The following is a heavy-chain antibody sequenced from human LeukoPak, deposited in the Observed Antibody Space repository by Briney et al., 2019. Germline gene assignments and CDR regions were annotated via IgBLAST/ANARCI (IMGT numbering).Heavy chain of an antibody. CDR2: ISWNSGSI. CDR1: GFTFDDYA. V-gene: IGHV3-9*01. J-gene: IGHJ4*02. Sequence: PGGSLRLSCAASGFTFDDYAMHWVRQAPGKGLEWVSGISWNSGSIDYADSVKGRFTISRDNAKNSLYLQMNSLRAEDTALYYCAKDRGIAVAGIHYWGQGTLVTVSS. CDR3: AKDRGIAVAGIHY. D-gene: IGHD6-19*01.